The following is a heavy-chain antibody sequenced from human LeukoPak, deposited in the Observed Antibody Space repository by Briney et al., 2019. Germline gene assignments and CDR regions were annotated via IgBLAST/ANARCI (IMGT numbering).Heavy chain of an antibody. J-gene: IGHJ5*02. CDR2: IYHSGST. Sequence: PSETLSLTCAVSGGSISSSNWWSWVRQPPGKGLEWIGEIYHSGSTNYNPSLKSRVTISVDTSKNQFSLNVSSVTAADTAVYYCARGRRKVLWFGELPGINWFDPWGQGTLVTVSS. CDR3: ARGRRKVLWFGELPGINWFDP. D-gene: IGHD3-10*01. V-gene: IGHV4-4*02. CDR1: GGSISSSNW.